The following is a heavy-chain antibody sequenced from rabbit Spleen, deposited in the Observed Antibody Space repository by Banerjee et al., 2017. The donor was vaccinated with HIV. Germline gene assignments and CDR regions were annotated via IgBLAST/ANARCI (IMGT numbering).Heavy chain of an antibody. V-gene: IGHV1S45*01. J-gene: IGHJ6*01. CDR2: VNSYTGRP. CDR1: GFSFDSGYV. D-gene: IGHD1-1*01. CDR3: ARDTSSSFSTYGMDL. Sequence: QEQLVESGGGLVQPEGSLTLTCTASGFSFDSGYVMCWVRQAPGKGLEWIACVNSYTGRPVYASWTKGPFTISKTASTTVTLRMTSLTAADTATYFCARDTSSSFSTYGMDLWGPGTLVTVS.